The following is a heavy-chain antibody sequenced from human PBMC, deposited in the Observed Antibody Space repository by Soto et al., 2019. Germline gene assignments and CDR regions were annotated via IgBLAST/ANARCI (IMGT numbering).Heavy chain of an antibody. CDR1: GYTFTSYY. Sequence: ASVKVPCKASGYTFTSYYMHWVRQAPGQGLEWMGIINPSGGSTSYAQKFQGRVTMTRDTSTSTVYMELSSLRSEDTAVYYCANENHYEAFDIWGQGTMVTVSS. V-gene: IGHV1-46*03. J-gene: IGHJ3*02. CDR3: ANENHYEAFDI. D-gene: IGHD4-17*01. CDR2: INPSGGST.